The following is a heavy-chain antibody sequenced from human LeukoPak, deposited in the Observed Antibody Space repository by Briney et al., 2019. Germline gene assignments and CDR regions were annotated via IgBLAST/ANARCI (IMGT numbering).Heavy chain of an antibody. CDR1: GYSISSGYY. CDR3: ARGIAVAGPPFFYDY. V-gene: IGHV4-38-2*01. D-gene: IGHD6-19*01. J-gene: IGHJ4*02. CDR2: IYHSGRT. Sequence: SETLSLTCAVSGYSISSGYYWGWIRQPPGKGLGWIGSIYHSGRTYYNPSLKSRVTISVDTSKNQFSLKLSSVTAADTAVYYCARGIAVAGPPFFYDYWGQGTLVTVSS.